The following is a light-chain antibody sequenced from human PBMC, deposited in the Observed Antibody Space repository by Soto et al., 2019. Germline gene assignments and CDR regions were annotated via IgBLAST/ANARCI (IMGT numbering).Light chain of an antibody. CDR3: QKYNSAPLT. Sequence: DIQMTQSPSSLSASVGDRVTITCRASQSISSYLNWYQQKPGKAPKLLIYAASSLQSGVPSRCSGSGSGTDFTLTISSLQPEDVATYYCQKYNSAPLTFGGGTKVDIK. J-gene: IGKJ4*01. V-gene: IGKV1-39*01. CDR2: AAS. CDR1: QSISSY.